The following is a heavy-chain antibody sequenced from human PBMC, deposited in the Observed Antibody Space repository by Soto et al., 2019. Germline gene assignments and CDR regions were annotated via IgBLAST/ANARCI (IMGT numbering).Heavy chain of an antibody. Sequence: VGSLRLSCAASRFTFSDYYMSWIRQASGKGLEWVSYISSSSSYTNDADSVKGRFTISRDNAKNSLYLQMNSLRAEDTAVYYCTRDLIHYDFWSGSSTYVYYGMDVWGQGTTVTVSS. CDR3: TRDLIHYDFWSGSSTYVYYGMDV. J-gene: IGHJ6*02. CDR1: RFTFSDYY. D-gene: IGHD3-3*01. V-gene: IGHV3-11*06. CDR2: ISSSSSYT.